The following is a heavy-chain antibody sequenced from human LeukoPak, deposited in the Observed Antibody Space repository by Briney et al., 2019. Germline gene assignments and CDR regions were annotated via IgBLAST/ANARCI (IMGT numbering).Heavy chain of an antibody. D-gene: IGHD1-26*01. CDR2: INHSGST. CDR1: GGSFSGYY. CDR3: ARQNVKVGAPPFDF. V-gene: IGHV4-34*01. Sequence: PSETLSLTCAVYGGSFSGYYWSWIRQPPGKGLEWIGEINHSGSTNYNPSLKSRVTISVDTSKNQFSLKLSSVTAADTAVYYCARQNVKVGAPPFDFWGQGTLVTVSS. J-gene: IGHJ4*02.